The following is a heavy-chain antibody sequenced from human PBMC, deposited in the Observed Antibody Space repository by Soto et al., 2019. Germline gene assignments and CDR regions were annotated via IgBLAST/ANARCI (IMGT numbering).Heavy chain of an antibody. Sequence: PGGSLRLSCAASGFTVSGMFMNWVRQAPGKGLEWVSVIYPAGPTYYADSVKGRFTISRDNSKNTLFLQLNNLRAEDTAVYYCVRDLDGSGSYYTDYWGQGTLVTVSS. J-gene: IGHJ4*02. CDR3: VRDLDGSGSYYTDY. CDR2: IYPAGPT. D-gene: IGHD3-10*01. V-gene: IGHV3-53*01. CDR1: GFTVSGMF.